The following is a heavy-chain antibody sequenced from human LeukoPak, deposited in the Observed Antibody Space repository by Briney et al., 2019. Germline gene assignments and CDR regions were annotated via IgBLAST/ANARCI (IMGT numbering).Heavy chain of an antibody. CDR1: GASISSYY. V-gene: IGHV4-59*01. D-gene: IGHD3-22*01. CDR2: IYYSGST. J-gene: IGHJ5*02. CDR3: ARHRYYYDSSGYYYQP. Sequence: SETVSLTCTVSGASISSYYWSWIRQPPGKGLEWIGYIYYSGSTNYNPSLKSRVTISVDTSKNQFSLRLSSATAADTAVYYCARHRYYYDSSGYYYQPWGQGTLVTVSS.